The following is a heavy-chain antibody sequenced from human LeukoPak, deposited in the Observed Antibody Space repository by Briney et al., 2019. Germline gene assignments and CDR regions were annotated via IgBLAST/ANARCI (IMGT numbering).Heavy chain of an antibody. CDR1: GGPLINYH. V-gene: IGHV4-4*07. J-gene: IGHJ3*02. CDR2: IYDSGNT. Sequence: SETLFLTCTVSGGPLINYHWGWIRQPAGKALEWIQRIYDSGNTNYNPSLKSRLTMSVDTSNNHFSLKLPSVTAPDTAVYDCARGTLGRDGYNYPCDIWGQGTMVTVSS. D-gene: IGHD5-24*01. CDR3: ARGTLGRDGYNYPCDI.